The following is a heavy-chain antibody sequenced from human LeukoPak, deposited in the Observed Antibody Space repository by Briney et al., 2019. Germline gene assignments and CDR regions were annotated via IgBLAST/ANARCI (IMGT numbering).Heavy chain of an antibody. Sequence: PGGSLRLSCAASGFTFSTYWMNWVRQAPGKGLEWVANIKPDGSEKYYVDSVKGRFTISRDNAKNSLYVQLNSLRAEDTAVYYCARGLTRAADWGQGTLVTVSS. CDR3: ARGLTRAAD. D-gene: IGHD2-15*01. CDR1: GFTFSTYW. CDR2: IKPDGSEK. J-gene: IGHJ4*02. V-gene: IGHV3-7*04.